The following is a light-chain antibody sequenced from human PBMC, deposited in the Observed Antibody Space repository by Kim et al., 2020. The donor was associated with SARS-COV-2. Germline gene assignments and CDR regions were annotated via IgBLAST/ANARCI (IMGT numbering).Light chain of an antibody. CDR1: SSDVGGYNY. J-gene: IGLJ3*02. Sequence: GQSGTIACTGTSSDVGGYNYVSWYQQHPGKAPKLMIYEVSKRPSGVPDRFSGSKSGNTASLTVSGLQAEDEADYYCNSYAGSNNWVFGGGTQLTVL. CDR3: NSYAGSNNWV. V-gene: IGLV2-8*01. CDR2: EVS.